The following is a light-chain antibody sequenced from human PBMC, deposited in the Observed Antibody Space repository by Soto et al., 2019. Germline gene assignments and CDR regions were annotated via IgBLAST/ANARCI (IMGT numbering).Light chain of an antibody. CDR1: QSVTSYY. V-gene: IGKV3-20*01. CDR3: QHYGTSTPYT. J-gene: IGKJ2*01. Sequence: EIVLTQSPGTLCLSPGERATLSCRASQSVTSYYLAWYQQKPGQPPRLLIYGTSNRATGIPDRFSGSGSGTDFTLTISGLEPEDFAVYFWQHYGTSTPYTFGQGTKLEIK. CDR2: GTS.